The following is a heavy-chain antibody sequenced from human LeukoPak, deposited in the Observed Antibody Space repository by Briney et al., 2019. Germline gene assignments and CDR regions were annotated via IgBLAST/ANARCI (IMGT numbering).Heavy chain of an antibody. CDR3: AREDGGAAAGGFDY. CDR2: INPIFGTA. CDR1: GGTFTSYA. Sequence: GASVKVSCKASGGTFTSYAISWVRQAPGQGLEWMGGINPIFGTANYAQKFQGRVTITADESTSTAYMELSSLRSEDTAVYYCAREDGGAAAGGFDYWGQGTLVTVSS. D-gene: IGHD6-13*01. J-gene: IGHJ4*02. V-gene: IGHV1-69*13.